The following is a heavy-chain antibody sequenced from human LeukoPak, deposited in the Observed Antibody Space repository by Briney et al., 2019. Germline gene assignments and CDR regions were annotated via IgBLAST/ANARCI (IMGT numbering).Heavy chain of an antibody. V-gene: IGHV4-34*01. J-gene: IGHJ4*02. Sequence: TSETLSLTCAVHGGSFSGYYWSWIRQPPGKGLEWIGEINHSGSTNYNPSLKSRVTISIDTSKNQFSLKLSSVTAADTALYYCARGPGTWYYYWGQGTLVTVSS. CDR3: ARGPGTWYYY. D-gene: IGHD6-13*01. CDR1: GGSFSGYY. CDR2: INHSGST.